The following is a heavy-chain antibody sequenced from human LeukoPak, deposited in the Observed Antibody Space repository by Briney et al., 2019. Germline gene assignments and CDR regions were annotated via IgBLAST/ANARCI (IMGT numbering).Heavy chain of an antibody. CDR2: ISYSGST. V-gene: IGHV4-39*01. CDR1: GGSISSSSYY. J-gene: IGHJ3*02. D-gene: IGHD3-9*01. Sequence: PSETLSLTCTVSGGSISSSSYYCDWIRQPPGRGLEWIGRISYSGSTYYNPSLKNRVTISVDTSNHQFCRKLSSVTAADTAVYYCARQGHDILTGYFATPDAFDIWGQGRMVSVSS. CDR3: ARQGHDILTGYFATPDAFDI.